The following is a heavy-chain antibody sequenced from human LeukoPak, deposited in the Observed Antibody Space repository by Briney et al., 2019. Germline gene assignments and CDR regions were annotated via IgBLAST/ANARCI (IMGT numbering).Heavy chain of an antibody. CDR2: IGGSGGTT. CDR3: AKDRSVVVTAILSN. V-gene: IGHV3-23*01. CDR1: GFTFSSYA. D-gene: IGHD2-21*02. Sequence: GGSLRLSCAASGFTFSSYAMSWVRQAPGKGLEWVSAIGGSGGTTYYADSVKGRFTISRDNSKNTLYLQMNSLRAEDTAVYYCAKDRSVVVTAILSNWGQGTLVTVSS. J-gene: IGHJ4*02.